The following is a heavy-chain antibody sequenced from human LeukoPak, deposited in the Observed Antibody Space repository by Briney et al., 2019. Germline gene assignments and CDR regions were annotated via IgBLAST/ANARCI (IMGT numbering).Heavy chain of an antibody. Sequence: SETLSLTCAVYGGSFSGYYWSWIRKPPGKGLEWIGEINHSGSTNYNPSLKSRVTISVDTSKNQFSLKLSSVTAADTAVYYCARLGDIVVVPAALDGQTYYMDVWGKGTTVTVSS. J-gene: IGHJ6*03. CDR2: INHSGST. D-gene: IGHD2-2*01. CDR1: GGSFSGYY. V-gene: IGHV4-34*01. CDR3: ARLGDIVVVPAALDGQTYYMDV.